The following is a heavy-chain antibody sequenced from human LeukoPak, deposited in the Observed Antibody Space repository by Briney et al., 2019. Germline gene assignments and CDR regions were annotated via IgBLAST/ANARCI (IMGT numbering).Heavy chain of an antibody. CDR2: ISGSGGST. D-gene: IGHD6-6*01. J-gene: IGHJ4*02. CDR3: AKVFSSDVATFDY. V-gene: IGHV3-23*01. CDR1: GFTFSSYG. Sequence: GGSLRLSCAASGFTFSSYGMSWVRQAPGKGLEWVSSISGSGGSTYYADSVKGRFTISRDNSKNTLYLQMNSLRAEDTAVYYCAKVFSSDVATFDYWGRGPLATVSS.